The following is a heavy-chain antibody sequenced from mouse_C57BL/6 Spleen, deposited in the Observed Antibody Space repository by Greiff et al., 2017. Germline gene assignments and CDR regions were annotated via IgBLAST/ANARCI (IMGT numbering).Heavy chain of an antibody. D-gene: IGHD2-5*01. CDR1: GFTFSSYG. CDR3: ARHDYSNYDYYAMDY. CDR2: ISSGGRYT. J-gene: IGHJ4*01. V-gene: IGHV5-6*01. Sequence: EVHLVESGGDLVKPGGSLKLSCAASGFTFSSYGMSWVRQTPDKMLEWVATISSGGRYTYYPDSVKGRFTISRDNAKNTLYLQMSSLKSEDTAMYYCARHDYSNYDYYAMDYWGQGTSVTVSS.